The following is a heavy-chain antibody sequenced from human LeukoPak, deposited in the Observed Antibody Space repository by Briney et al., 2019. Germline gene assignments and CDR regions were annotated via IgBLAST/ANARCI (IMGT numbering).Heavy chain of an antibody. CDR2: IYYSGST. CDR3: ARGGTAMVRNWYFDL. Sequence: SETLSLTCTVSGGSISSYYWSWLRQPPGKGLEWIGYIYYSGSTNYNPSLKSRVTRSVDTSKNQFSLKLSSVSAADTAVYYCARGGTAMVRNWYFDLWGRGTLVTVSS. D-gene: IGHD5-18*01. CDR1: GGSISSYY. J-gene: IGHJ2*01. V-gene: IGHV4-59*01.